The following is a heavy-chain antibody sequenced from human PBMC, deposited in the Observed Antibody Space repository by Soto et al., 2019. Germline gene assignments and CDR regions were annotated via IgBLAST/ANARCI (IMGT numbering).Heavy chain of an antibody. D-gene: IGHD3-16*01. CDR3: ARDKGDQFDY. CDR2: ISGNNGNT. J-gene: IGHJ4*02. Sequence: QVQLVQSGAEVKKPGASVKVSCKASGYTFSNYGIIWVRQAPGQGLEWMGWISGNNGNTNYAQKLQGRVTMTTDTSTSTAYMEMRSLRSDDTAVYYCARDKGDQFDYWGQGTLVTVSS. V-gene: IGHV1-18*01. CDR1: GYTFSNYG.